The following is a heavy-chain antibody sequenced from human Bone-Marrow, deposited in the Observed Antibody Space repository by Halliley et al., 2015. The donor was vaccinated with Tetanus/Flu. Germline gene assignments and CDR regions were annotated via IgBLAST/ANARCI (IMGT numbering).Heavy chain of an antibody. Sequence: IYNDGPTNYADFVEGRFTMSRDKSSNTLYLQMNSLRVDDTALYYCARVKGVAELDYYHYYGMDVWGQGTTVTVSS. V-gene: IGHV3-53*01. J-gene: IGHJ6*02. CDR2: IYNDGPT. D-gene: IGHD6-19*01. CDR3: ARVKGVAELDYYHYYGMDV.